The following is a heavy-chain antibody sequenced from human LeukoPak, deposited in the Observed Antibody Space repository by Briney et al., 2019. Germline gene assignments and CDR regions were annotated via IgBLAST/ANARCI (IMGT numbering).Heavy chain of an antibody. CDR2: ISRSSSDI. CDR1: GFTFSTYS. Sequence: GGSLRLSCAASGFTFSTYSMNWVRQAPGQGLEWVSSISRSSSDIYYADSMKGRFTITRDKAKSSLYLQMSSLRAEDTAVYYCASFGELFTDDFYYGMDVWGQGTTVTVSS. CDR3: ASFGELFTDDFYYGMDV. J-gene: IGHJ6*02. D-gene: IGHD3-10*01. V-gene: IGHV3-21*01.